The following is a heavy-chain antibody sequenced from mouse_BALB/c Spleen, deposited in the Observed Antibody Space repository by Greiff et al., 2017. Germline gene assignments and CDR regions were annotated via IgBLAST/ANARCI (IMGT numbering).Heavy chain of an antibody. Sequence: EVQGVESGGGLVQPGGSRKLSCAASGFTFSDYGMAWVRQAPGKGPEWVAFISNLAYSIYYADTVTGRFTISRENAKNTLYLEMSSLRSEDTAMYYCARGDRYDAMDYWGQGTSVTVSS. CDR1: GFTFSDYG. CDR2: ISNLAYSI. D-gene: IGHD2-14*01. V-gene: IGHV5-15*02. J-gene: IGHJ4*01. CDR3: ARGDRYDAMDY.